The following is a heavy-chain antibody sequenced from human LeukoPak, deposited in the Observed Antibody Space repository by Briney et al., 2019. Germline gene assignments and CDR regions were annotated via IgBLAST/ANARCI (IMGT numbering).Heavy chain of an antibody. D-gene: IGHD6-19*01. CDR2: ISGSGGST. V-gene: IGHV3-23*01. CDR1: GFTFSSYA. Sequence: PGGSLRLSCAASGFTFSSYAMSWVRQAPGKGLEWVSAISGSGGSTYYADSVKGRFTISRDNSKNTLYLQMNSLRAEDTAVYYCAKDGPKYSSGWYDPLSSGYYFDYWGQGTLVTVSS. J-gene: IGHJ4*02. CDR3: AKDGPKYSSGWYDPLSSGYYFDY.